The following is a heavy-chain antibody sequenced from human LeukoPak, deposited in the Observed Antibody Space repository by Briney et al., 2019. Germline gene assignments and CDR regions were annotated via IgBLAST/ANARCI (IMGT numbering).Heavy chain of an antibody. CDR2: IYYSGST. J-gene: IGHJ3*02. CDR1: GGSISSSSYY. V-gene: IGHV4-39*01. CDR3: ARHTSGWHDAFDI. Sequence: SETLSLTCTVSGGSISSSSYYWGWIRQPPGKGLEWIGSIYYSGSTYYNPSLKSRVTISEDTSKSQFSLRLSSVTAADTAVYYCARHTSGWHDAFDIWGQGTMVTVSS. D-gene: IGHD6-19*01.